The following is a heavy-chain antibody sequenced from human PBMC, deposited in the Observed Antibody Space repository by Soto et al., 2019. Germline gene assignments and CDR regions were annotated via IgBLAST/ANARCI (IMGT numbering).Heavy chain of an antibody. CDR3: ARVVGGVLVAGFDY. Sequence: PGGSLRLSCAASEFMFSMYLMSWVRQAPGKGLEWVANVNQDGSEKYYADSVKGRFAISRDNTKNLLSLQMNSLRAEDTAIYYCARVVGGVLVAGFDYWGQGALVTVSS. J-gene: IGHJ4*02. D-gene: IGHD6-19*01. V-gene: IGHV3-7*01. CDR2: VNQDGSEK. CDR1: EFMFSMYL.